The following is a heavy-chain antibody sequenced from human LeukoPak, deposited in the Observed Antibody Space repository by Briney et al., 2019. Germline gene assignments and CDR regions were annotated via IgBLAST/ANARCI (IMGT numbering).Heavy chain of an antibody. J-gene: IGHJ5*02. CDR2: IHPNSGGT. Sequence: GASVKVSCKASGYTFTGYYLHWVRQAPGQGLEWMGWIHPNSGGTNYAQKFQGRVTMTRDTSISTAYMHLSRLRSDDTAVYYCARMSYYDSSGDNWFDPWGQGTLVTVSS. CDR3: ARMSYYDSSGDNWFDP. CDR1: GYTFTGYY. D-gene: IGHD3-22*01. V-gene: IGHV1-2*02.